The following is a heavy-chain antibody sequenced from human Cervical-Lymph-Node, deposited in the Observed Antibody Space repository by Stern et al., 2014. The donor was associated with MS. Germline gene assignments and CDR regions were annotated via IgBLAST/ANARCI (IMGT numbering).Heavy chain of an antibody. V-gene: IGHV2-70*01. J-gene: IGHJ4*02. CDR3: ARTDYYGSGSTSRYFDY. CDR2: IDWDDDK. Sequence: QVTLRESGPALVKPTQTLTLTCTFSGFSLSTSGMCVSWIRQPPGKALEWLALIDWDDDKYYSTSLKTRLTISKDTSKNQVVVTMTNMDPVDTATYYCARTDYYGSGSTSRYFDYWGQGTLVTVSS. D-gene: IGHD3-10*01. CDR1: GFSLSTSGMC.